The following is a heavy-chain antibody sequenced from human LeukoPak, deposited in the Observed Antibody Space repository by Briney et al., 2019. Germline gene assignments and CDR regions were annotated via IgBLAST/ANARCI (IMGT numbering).Heavy chain of an antibody. D-gene: IGHD6-19*01. J-gene: IGHJ4*02. CDR2: IYTSGRT. CDR3: ARSSGWYRHFDY. Sequence: PSETLSLTCTVSGGSISYYYWNWIRQPAGKGLEWIGRIYTSGRTYYNPSLKSRVSMSVDTSKNQFSLKLSSVTAADTAVYYCARSSGWYRHFDYWGQGTLVTVSS. V-gene: IGHV4-4*07. CDR1: GGSISYYY.